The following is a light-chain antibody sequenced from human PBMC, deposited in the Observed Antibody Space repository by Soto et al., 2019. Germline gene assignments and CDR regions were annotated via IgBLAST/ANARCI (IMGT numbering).Light chain of an antibody. J-gene: IGLJ1*01. CDR3: SSYTSTDSPFV. Sequence: QSVLTQHPPVSWSHGQSITTSFTGTISCDGSYNYVSWYQHHPGKSPALIISEVSNRPSGVSSPFSGSKSGNTASLTISAPQAEEEADYYCSSYTSTDSPFVFGTATK. V-gene: IGLV2-14*01. CDR1: ISCDGSYNY. CDR2: EVS.